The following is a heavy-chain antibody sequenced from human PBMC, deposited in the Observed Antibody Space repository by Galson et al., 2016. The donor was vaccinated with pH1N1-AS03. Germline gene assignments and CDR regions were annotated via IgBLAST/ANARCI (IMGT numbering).Heavy chain of an antibody. V-gene: IGHV3-7*03. Sequence: LRLSCAASGFTFSNYWMQWVRQAPGKGLEWVANIKEDGSVKYYVDSVKGRFTISRDNAKNSVYLQMNSLRADDTAVYYCARAIGAAGSAWGQGTLVTVSS. J-gene: IGHJ4*02. CDR3: ARAIGAAGSA. CDR2: IKEDGSVK. CDR1: GFTFSNYW. D-gene: IGHD6-13*01.